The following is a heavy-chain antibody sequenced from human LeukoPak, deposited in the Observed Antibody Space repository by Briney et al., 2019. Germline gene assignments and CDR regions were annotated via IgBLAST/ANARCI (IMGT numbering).Heavy chain of an antibody. CDR1: GFTFSSYN. Sequence: PGGSLRLSCAASGFTFSSYNMNWVREAPGKGLEWVSYISSSSSTIYYADSVKGRFTIFRDNAKNSLYLQMNSLRDEDTAVYYCAREYSSSSGSVSDYWGQGTLVTVSS. CDR2: ISSSSSTI. V-gene: IGHV3-48*02. D-gene: IGHD6-6*01. CDR3: AREYSSSSGSVSDY. J-gene: IGHJ4*02.